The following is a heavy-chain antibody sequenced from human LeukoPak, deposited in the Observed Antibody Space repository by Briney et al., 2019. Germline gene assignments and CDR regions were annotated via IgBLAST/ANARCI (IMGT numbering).Heavy chain of an antibody. CDR3: ARPRDGYNFGAFDL. J-gene: IGHJ3*01. Sequence: PSETLSLTCTVSGDSISTYYWSWIRQPPGKGLEWIGNIHHSGRTNYNPSFKSRVTISVDTSENQFSLKLDSVTAADTAVYYCARPRDGYNFGAFDLWGQGTLVSVSS. CDR2: IHHSGRT. V-gene: IGHV4-59*08. CDR1: GDSISTYY. D-gene: IGHD5-24*01.